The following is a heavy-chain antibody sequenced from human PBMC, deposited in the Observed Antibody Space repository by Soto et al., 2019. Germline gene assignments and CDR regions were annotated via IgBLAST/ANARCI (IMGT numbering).Heavy chain of an antibody. CDR2: INAGNGNT. D-gene: IGHD1-1*01. V-gene: IGHV1-3*01. CDR1: GYTFTDYA. J-gene: IGHJ4*02. CDR3: ARDWNRRASPLYYFDY. Sequence: QIHLVQSGAEVKKPGASVKVSCQASGYTFTDYAMHWVRQAPGQRLEWMGWINAGNGNTKYSQKLQGRVTITRDTSASTAYMDLRSLRPEDTAVYSCARDWNRRASPLYYFDYGGQGTLVTFSS.